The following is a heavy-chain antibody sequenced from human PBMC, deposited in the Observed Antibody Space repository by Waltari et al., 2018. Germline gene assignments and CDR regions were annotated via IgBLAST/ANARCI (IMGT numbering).Heavy chain of an antibody. J-gene: IGHJ4*02. CDR1: GGSFSGYY. CDR3: ASSSSGWFRSVDY. CDR2: INHSGST. D-gene: IGHD6-19*01. Sequence: QVQLQQWGAGLLKPSETLSLTCAVYGGSFSGYYWSWIRQPPGKGLEWIGEINHSGSTNYHPSLKSRVTISVDTSKNQFSLKLSSVTAADTAVYYCASSSSGWFRSVDYWGQGTLVTVSS. V-gene: IGHV4-34*01.